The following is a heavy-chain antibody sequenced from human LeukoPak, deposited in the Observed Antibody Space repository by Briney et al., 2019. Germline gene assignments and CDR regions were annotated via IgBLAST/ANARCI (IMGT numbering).Heavy chain of an antibody. D-gene: IGHD4-23*01. Sequence: GGSLRLSCAASGFTFSSYAMSWVRQAPGKGLEWVSTFSGSGGSTHYADSVKGRFTISRDNSKNTLYLQMNSLRAEDTAVYYCARRAGGYSHPYDYWGQGILVTVSS. V-gene: IGHV3-23*01. CDR2: FSGSGGST. CDR1: GFTFSSYA. CDR3: ARRAGGYSHPYDY. J-gene: IGHJ4*02.